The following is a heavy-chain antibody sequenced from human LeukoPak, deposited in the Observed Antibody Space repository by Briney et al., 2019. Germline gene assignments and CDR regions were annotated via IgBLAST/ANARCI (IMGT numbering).Heavy chain of an antibody. J-gene: IGHJ3*02. D-gene: IGHD2-2*01. CDR2: IYYSGST. Sequence: PSETLSLTCTVSGGSISSYYWSWIRQPPGKGLEWIGYIYYSGSTNYNPSLKSRVTISVDTSKNQFSLKLSSVTAADTAVYYCARRVGPSTDAFDIWGQGTMVTVSS. CDR1: GGSISSYY. CDR3: ARRVGPSTDAFDI. V-gene: IGHV4-59*01.